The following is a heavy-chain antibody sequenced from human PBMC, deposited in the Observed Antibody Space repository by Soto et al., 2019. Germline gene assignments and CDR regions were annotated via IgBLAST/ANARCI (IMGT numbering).Heavy chain of an antibody. CDR3: ARDDDYGDKGLDY. V-gene: IGHV3-33*01. Sequence: QVQLVESGGGVVQPGGSLRLSCAASGFTFGRHGMHWVRQAPGKGLEWVAVIGSDGRRDSYADSVKGRFTISRDNGQNTLYLQMNSLRAEETDVYYCARDDDYGDKGLDYWGQGTLVTVSS. CDR2: IGSDGRRD. CDR1: GFTFGRHG. D-gene: IGHD4-17*01. J-gene: IGHJ4*02.